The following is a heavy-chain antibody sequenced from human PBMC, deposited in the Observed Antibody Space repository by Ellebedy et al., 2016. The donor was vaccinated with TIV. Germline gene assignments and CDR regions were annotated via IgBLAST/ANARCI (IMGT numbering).Heavy chain of an antibody. CDR3: AREGERWSFDY. D-gene: IGHD5-24*01. V-gene: IGHV3-30*03. Sequence: GESLKISCAVSGFTFSTYVIHWVRQAPGKGLEWVAVISYDGSNKYYADSVKGRFTISRDNSKNTLYLQLNSLRAEDTAVYYCAREGERWSFDYWGQGTLVTVSS. CDR2: ISYDGSNK. CDR1: GFTFSTYV. J-gene: IGHJ4*02.